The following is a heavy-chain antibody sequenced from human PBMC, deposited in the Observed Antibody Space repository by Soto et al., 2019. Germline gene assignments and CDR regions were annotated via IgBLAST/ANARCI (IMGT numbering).Heavy chain of an antibody. CDR3: ARSDYYGSGSYYYGMDV. V-gene: IGHV3-48*02. Sequence: QPGGSLRLSCAASGFTFSSYSMNWVRQAPGKGLEWVSYISSSSSTIYYADSVKGRFTISRDNAKNSLYLQMNSLRDEDTAVYYCARSDYYGSGSYYYGMDVWGQGTTVTVS. CDR2: ISSSSSTI. CDR1: GFTFSSYS. D-gene: IGHD3-10*01. J-gene: IGHJ6*02.